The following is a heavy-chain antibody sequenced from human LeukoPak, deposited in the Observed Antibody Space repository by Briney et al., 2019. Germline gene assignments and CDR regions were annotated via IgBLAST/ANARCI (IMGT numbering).Heavy chain of an antibody. V-gene: IGHV4-34*01. D-gene: IGHD5-12*01. CDR3: ARVRRQVGPDIAWYFDL. CDR1: GGSFSGYY. CDR2: INHSGST. J-gene: IGHJ2*01. Sequence: PSETLSLTCAVYGGSFSGYYWSWIRQPPGKGLEWIGEINHSGSTNYNPSLKSRVTISVDTSKNQFSLKLSSVTAADTAVYYCARVRRQVGPDIAWYFDLWGRGTLVTVSS.